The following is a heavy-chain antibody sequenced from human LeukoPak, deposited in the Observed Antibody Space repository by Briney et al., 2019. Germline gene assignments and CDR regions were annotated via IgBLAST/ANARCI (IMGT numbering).Heavy chain of an antibody. J-gene: IGHJ5*02. CDR1: GGSISSYY. V-gene: IGHV4-4*07. D-gene: IGHD3-10*01. CDR3: ARDKALWFGEYPENWFDL. CDR2: IYTSGST. Sequence: SETLSLTCTVSGGSISSYYWSWIRQPAGKGLEWIGRIYTSGSTNYNPSLKSRVTMSVDTSKNQFSLKLSSVTAADTAVYYCARDKALWFGEYPENWFDLWGQGTLVTVSS.